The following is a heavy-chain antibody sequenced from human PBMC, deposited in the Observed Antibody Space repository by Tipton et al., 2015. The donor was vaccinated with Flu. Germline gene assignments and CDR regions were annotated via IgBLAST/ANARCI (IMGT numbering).Heavy chain of an antibody. V-gene: IGHV4-39*01. J-gene: IGHJ4*02. CDR1: GGSISSSNYY. CDR3: VGAPSASASGWWSPFDY. D-gene: IGHD6-19*01. CDR2: IYYSGST. Sequence: TLSLTCTVPGGSISSSNYYWGWVRQPPGKGLEWIGSIYYSGSTYYNPSLKTRVTISVDTSKNQFPLKLTSLTASDTSVYYCVGAPSASASGWWSPFDYWGQGTLVTVSS.